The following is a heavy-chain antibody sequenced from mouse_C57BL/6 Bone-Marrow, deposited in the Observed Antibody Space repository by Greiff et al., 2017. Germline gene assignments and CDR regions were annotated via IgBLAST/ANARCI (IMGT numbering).Heavy chain of an antibody. Sequence: EVKLMESGGGLVQPGGSLKLSCAASGFTFSDYGMAWVRQAPRKGPEWVAFISNLAYSIYYADTVTGRFTISRENAKNTLYLEMSSLRSEDTAMYYCARRGVYAGYAMDYWGQGTSVTVSS. D-gene: IGHD2-12*01. CDR2: ISNLAYSI. CDR3: ARRGVYAGYAMDY. J-gene: IGHJ4*01. CDR1: GFTFSDYG. V-gene: IGHV5-15*01.